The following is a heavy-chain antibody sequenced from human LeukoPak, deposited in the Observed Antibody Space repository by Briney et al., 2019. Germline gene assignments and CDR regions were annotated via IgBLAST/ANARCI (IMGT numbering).Heavy chain of an antibody. Sequence: GGSLRLSCAASGFTFSSYGMHWVRQAPGKGLEWVAVISYDGSNKYYADSVKGRFTISRDNSKNTLYLQMNSLRAEDTAVYYCAKASSSWYSWYFDLWGRGTLVTVSS. CDR2: ISYDGSNK. CDR1: GFTFSSYG. D-gene: IGHD6-13*01. J-gene: IGHJ2*01. CDR3: AKASSSWYSWYFDL. V-gene: IGHV3-30*18.